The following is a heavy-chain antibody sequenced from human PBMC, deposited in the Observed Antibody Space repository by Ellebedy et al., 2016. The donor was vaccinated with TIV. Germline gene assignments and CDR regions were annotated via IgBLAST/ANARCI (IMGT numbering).Heavy chain of an antibody. J-gene: IGHJ3*02. D-gene: IGHD2-2*01. CDR3: ARSVPAHPVLGAIDI. Sequence: TLSLTRTVSGGSISSYYWSWIRQPPGKALECLALIFWNDDERYSPSLKSRLTITKDTSKNQVVLTMANMDPVDTATYYCARSVPAHPVLGAIDIWGQGTMVTVSS. CDR2: IFWNDDE. V-gene: IGHV2-5*01. CDR1: GGSISSYYW.